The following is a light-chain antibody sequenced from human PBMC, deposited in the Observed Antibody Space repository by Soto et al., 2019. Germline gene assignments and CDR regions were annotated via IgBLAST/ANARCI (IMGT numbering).Light chain of an antibody. Sequence: EIVLTQSPATLSLSPGERATLSCRASQSLDSYLAWYQQKPGQPPRLLIYDASSRATGIPARFSGSGSGTDXTLTIXSLXSEDFAVYXXXQRSDWPITFGGGTKVEIK. V-gene: IGKV3-11*01. CDR2: DAS. J-gene: IGKJ4*01. CDR3: XQRSDWPIT. CDR1: QSLDSY.